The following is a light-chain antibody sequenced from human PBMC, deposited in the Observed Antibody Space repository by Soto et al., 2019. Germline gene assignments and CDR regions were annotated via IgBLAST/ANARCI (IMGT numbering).Light chain of an antibody. V-gene: IGLV2-14*03. Sequence: HSALTQPASVSGSPGQSITISCTGTSSDIGGYNYVSWYQQLPGKVPKLIIYDVSNRPSGVSDRFSASKSGNAASLTISGLQAEDEADSYCRSSTITSTLYVFGTGTKLTVL. CDR1: SSDIGGYNY. J-gene: IGLJ1*01. CDR2: DVS. CDR3: RSSTITSTLYV.